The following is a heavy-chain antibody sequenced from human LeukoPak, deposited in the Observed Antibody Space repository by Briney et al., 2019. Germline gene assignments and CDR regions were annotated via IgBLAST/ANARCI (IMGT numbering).Heavy chain of an antibody. J-gene: IGHJ4*02. Sequence: SVKVSCKASGGTFSSYAISWVRQAPGQGLEWMGGIIPIFGTANYAQKFQGRVTITADESTSTAYMELSSLRSDDTAVYYCAGYSSGYCLDYWGQGTLVTVSS. D-gene: IGHD3-22*01. CDR1: GGTFSSYA. V-gene: IGHV1-69*13. CDR3: AGYSSGYCLDY. CDR2: IIPIFGTA.